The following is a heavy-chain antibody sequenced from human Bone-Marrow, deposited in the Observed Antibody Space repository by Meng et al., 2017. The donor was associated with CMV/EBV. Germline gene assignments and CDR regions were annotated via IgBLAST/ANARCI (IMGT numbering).Heavy chain of an antibody. V-gene: IGHV4-59*01. CDR3: ARSGFRYREGLGLYYFDY. CDR1: GGSISSYY. J-gene: IGHJ4*02. Sequence: GSLRLSCTVSGGSISSYYWSWIRQPPGKGLEWIGYIYYSGSTNYNPSLKSRVTISVDTSKNQFSLKLSSVTAADTAVYYCARSGFRYREGLGLYYFDYWGQRTLVTVSS. CDR2: IYYSGST. D-gene: IGHD2-15*01.